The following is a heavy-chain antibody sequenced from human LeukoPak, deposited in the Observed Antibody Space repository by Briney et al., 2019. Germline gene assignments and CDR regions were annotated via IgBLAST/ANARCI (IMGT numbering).Heavy chain of an antibody. CDR1: GGSISSSSYY. Sequence: PSETLSLTCTVSGGSISSSSYYWGWIRQPPGKGLEWIGSIYYSGSTYYNPSLKSRVTISVDTSKNQFSLKLSSVTAADTAVYYCARDGIGTPYWGQGTLVTVSS. CDR2: IYYSGST. J-gene: IGHJ4*02. D-gene: IGHD2-15*01. V-gene: IGHV4-39*07. CDR3: ARDGIGTPY.